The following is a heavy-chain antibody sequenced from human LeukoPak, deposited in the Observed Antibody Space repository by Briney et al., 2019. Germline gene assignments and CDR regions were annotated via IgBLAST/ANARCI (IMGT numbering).Heavy chain of an antibody. Sequence: PGGSLRLSCAGSGFNFSIYNMNWVRQAPGKGLEWVSSISSRGRYIYYADSVKGRFTISRDNSKNTLYLQMNSLRDEDTAVYYCAKDFIAMSDWEPLGYWGQGILVTVSS. CDR1: GFNFSIYN. D-gene: IGHD1-26*01. V-gene: IGHV3-21*01. J-gene: IGHJ4*02. CDR2: ISSRGRYI. CDR3: AKDFIAMSDWEPLGY.